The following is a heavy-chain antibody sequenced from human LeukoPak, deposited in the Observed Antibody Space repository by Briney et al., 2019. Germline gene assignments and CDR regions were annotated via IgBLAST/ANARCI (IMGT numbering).Heavy chain of an antibody. J-gene: IGHJ4*02. V-gene: IGHV3-64D*06. Sequence: GGSLRLSCSASGITLSNNAMHWVRQAPGKGLESVSGISSYGGSTYYADSVKGRFTISRDNSKNTLYLQMSSLRADDTAVYYCVNGWFGEFFWGQGALVTVSS. D-gene: IGHD3-10*01. CDR2: ISSYGGST. CDR3: VNGWFGEFF. CDR1: GITLSNNA.